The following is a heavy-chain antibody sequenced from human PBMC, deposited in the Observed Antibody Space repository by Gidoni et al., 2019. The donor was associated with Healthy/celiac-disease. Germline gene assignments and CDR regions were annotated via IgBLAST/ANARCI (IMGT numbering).Heavy chain of an antibody. CDR1: GYTLTSYD. CDR2: MNPNSGNT. D-gene: IGHD3-3*01. J-gene: IGHJ6*02. V-gene: IGHV1-8*01. CDR3: ARGYFRFLEWLLYREYYYYYYGMDV. Sequence: QVQLVQSGAEVKKPGASVKVSCKASGYTLTSYDLNWVRQATGQGLEWMGWMNPNSGNTGYAQKFHGRVTMTRNTSISTAYMELSSLRSEDTAVYYCARGYFRFLEWLLYREYYYYYYGMDVWGQGTTVTVSS.